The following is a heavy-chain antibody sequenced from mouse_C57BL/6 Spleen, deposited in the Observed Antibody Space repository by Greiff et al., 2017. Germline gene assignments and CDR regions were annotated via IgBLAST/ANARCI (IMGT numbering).Heavy chain of an antibody. V-gene: IGHV1-69*01. CDR2: IDPSDSYT. D-gene: IGHD1-1*01. CDR3: ARLDTTVVARDYYAMDY. Sequence: VQLQESGAELVMPGASVKLSCKASGYTFTSYWMHWVKQRPGQGLEWIGEIDPSDSYTNYNQKFKGKSTLTVDKSSSTAYMQLSSLTSEDSAVYYCARLDTTVVARDYYAMDYWGQGTSVTVSS. CDR1: GYTFTSYW. J-gene: IGHJ4*01.